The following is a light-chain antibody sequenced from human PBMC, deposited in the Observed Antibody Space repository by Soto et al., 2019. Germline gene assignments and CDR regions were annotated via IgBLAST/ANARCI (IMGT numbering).Light chain of an antibody. Sequence: QSVLTQPASVSGSPGQSITISCTGTGSDVGGYDYVSWYQHHPGKAPKLMIFDVSTRPSGISIRFSGSKSGNTASLTISGLQAEDEADFYCSSYTSSSPLIFGGGTKLTVL. V-gene: IGLV2-14*03. CDR3: SSYTSSSPLI. J-gene: IGLJ2*01. CDR2: DVS. CDR1: GSDVGGYDY.